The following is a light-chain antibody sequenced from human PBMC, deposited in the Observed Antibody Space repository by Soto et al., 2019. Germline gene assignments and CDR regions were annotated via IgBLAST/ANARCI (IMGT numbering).Light chain of an antibody. J-gene: IGLJ1*01. Sequence: QSVLTQPPSVSGARWQRVTISCTVSSSNIGAGYDVHWYQQLPGTAPKLLIYGNSNRPSGVPDRFSGSKSGTSASLAITGLQAEDEADYYYQSYDSSLSLYVFGTGTKVTV. CDR2: GNS. CDR1: SSNIGAGYD. CDR3: QSYDSSLSLYV. V-gene: IGLV1-40*01.